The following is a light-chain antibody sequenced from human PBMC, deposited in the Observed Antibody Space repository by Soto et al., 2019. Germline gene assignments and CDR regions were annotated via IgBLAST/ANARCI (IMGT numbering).Light chain of an antibody. CDR3: QQRGDCPPIT. CDR2: NAS. V-gene: IGKV3-11*01. J-gene: IGKJ5*01. Sequence: IVLTQSPATLSLSPGERAILSCRASQSVSTFLAWFQQKPGQPPRLLIYNASNRTTGIPARFSGSGSGTDFTLNISSLEPEDFAVYYCQQRGDCPPITFGQGTRLEIK. CDR1: QSVSTF.